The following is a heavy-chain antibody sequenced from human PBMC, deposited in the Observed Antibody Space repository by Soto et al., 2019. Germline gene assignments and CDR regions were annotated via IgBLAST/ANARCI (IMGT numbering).Heavy chain of an antibody. Sequence: GGSLRLSCAASGFTFSSYWMHWVRQAPGKGLVWVSRINSDGSSTSYADSVKGRFTISRDNAKNTLYLQMNSLRAEDTAVYYCARETAVGYYDYIWGSLAPFPFDIWGQGTMVTVSS. CDR3: ARETAVGYYDYIWGSLAPFPFDI. CDR1: GFTFSSYW. V-gene: IGHV3-74*01. D-gene: IGHD3-16*01. J-gene: IGHJ3*02. CDR2: INSDGSST.